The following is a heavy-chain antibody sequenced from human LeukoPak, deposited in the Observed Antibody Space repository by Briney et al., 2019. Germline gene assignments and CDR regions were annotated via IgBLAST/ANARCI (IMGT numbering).Heavy chain of an antibody. CDR2: IYTSGST. Sequence: MASETLSLTCTVSGGTISSGSYCWNWLRQPAGKGLEWIGRIYTSGSTHYNPSLKSGVTISVDTSQNQFSLKLSSVTAADTAVYYCARTARLPDGAEYFQHWGQGTLVTVSS. CDR1: GGTISSGSYC. CDR3: ARTARLPDGAEYFQH. J-gene: IGHJ1*01. V-gene: IGHV4-61*02. D-gene: IGHD5-24*01.